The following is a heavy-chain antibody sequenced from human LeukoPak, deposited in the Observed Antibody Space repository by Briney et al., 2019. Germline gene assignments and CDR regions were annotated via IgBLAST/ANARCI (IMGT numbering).Heavy chain of an antibody. CDR1: GGTFRSHI. D-gene: IGHD1-26*01. J-gene: IGHJ5*02. CDR2: ITPIIDSA. CDR3: TRVNLRGSQYNWFDP. Sequence: SVKVSCKPFGGTFRSHIFSWVRQAPGQGLEWMGKITPIIDSAKYSQKFRDRLTITGDSSTGTAYMELSSLTPEDTALYYCTRVNLRGSQYNWFDPWGQGTLVIVSS. V-gene: IGHV1-69*08.